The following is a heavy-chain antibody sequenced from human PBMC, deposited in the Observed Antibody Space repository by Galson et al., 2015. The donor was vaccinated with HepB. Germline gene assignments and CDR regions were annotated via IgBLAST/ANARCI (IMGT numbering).Heavy chain of an antibody. CDR3: ARLGLTAYVRGWFDY. CDR1: GGSISNSNYY. CDR2: IHSSGST. J-gene: IGHJ4*02. D-gene: IGHD3-10*02. Sequence: CTVSGGSISNSNYYWGWIRQPPGKGLEWIGSIHSSGSTYYNPSLKSRVSISVDTSKSQFSLRLSSVTAADTAVYYCARLGLTAYVRGWFDYWGQGTLVTVSS. V-gene: IGHV4-39*01.